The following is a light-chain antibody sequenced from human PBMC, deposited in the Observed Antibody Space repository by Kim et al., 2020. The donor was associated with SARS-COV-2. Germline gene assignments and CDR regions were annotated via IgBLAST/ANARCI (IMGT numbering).Light chain of an antibody. Sequence: EIVLTQSPGTLSMSPGDRATLSCRASQRVSSSYIAWYQQIPGQPPRLLMYGASNRATAIPDRFSGSGSGTDFTLTISSLEPEDFAVYYCQQYGISPYTLGQGTKLEI. CDR3: QQYGISPYT. CDR1: QRVSSSY. V-gene: IGKV3-20*01. CDR2: GAS. J-gene: IGKJ2*01.